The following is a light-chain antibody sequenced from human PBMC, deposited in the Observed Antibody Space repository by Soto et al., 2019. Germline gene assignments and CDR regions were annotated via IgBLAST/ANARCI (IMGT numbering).Light chain of an antibody. CDR2: AAS. CDR1: QSISSY. V-gene: IGKV1-39*01. J-gene: IGKJ3*01. CDR3: QQIYSTPPFT. Sequence: DLPMTQSPSSLSASVGDRVTITCRASQSISSYLNWYQQKPGKAPKLLIYAASSLQSGVPSRFSGSGSWTDFTLTISSLQPEDFATYYCQQIYSTPPFTFGPWTKVDIK.